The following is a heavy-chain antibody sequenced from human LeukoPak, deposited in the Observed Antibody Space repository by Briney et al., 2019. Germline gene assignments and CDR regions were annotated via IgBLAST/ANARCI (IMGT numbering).Heavy chain of an antibody. CDR1: GYTFTSYH. CDR3: AAMGSAFDI. J-gene: IGHJ3*02. Sequence: ASVKASCKASGYTFTSYHMHWVRRAPGQGLEWMGIINPSGGSTIYAQKFQGRVTMTRDTSTSTVYMDLSSLRSEDTAVYYCAAMGSAFDIWGQGTMVIVSA. CDR2: INPSGGST. D-gene: IGHD5-18*01. V-gene: IGHV1-46*01.